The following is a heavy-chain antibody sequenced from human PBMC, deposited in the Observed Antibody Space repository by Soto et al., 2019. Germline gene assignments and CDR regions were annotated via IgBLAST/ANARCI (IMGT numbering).Heavy chain of an antibody. V-gene: IGHV4-39*01. D-gene: IGHD5-12*01. CDR2: IYYSGST. Sequence: ETLSLTCTVSGGSISSSSYYWGWIRQPPGKGLEWIGSIYYSGSTYYNPSLKSRVTISVDTSKNQFSLKLSSVTAADTAVYYCARQGYSGYNWFDPWGQGTLVTVSS. CDR3: ARQGYSGYNWFDP. J-gene: IGHJ5*02. CDR1: GGSISSSSYY.